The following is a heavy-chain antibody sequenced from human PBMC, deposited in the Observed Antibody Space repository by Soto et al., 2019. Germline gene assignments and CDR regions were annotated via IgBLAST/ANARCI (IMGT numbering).Heavy chain of an antibody. V-gene: IGHV3-74*01. D-gene: IGHD3-9*01. Sequence: EVQLVESGGGFVQPGGSLRLSCTVSGFTFNIYRMHWVRRAPGKGLMWVSLINRDMNTNYADSVKGRFTITRDNAKNMVYLQMNSLRVEDTAVYYCARDFEGLGYWGQGTLVTVSS. CDR3: ARDFEGLGY. CDR2: INRDMNT. CDR1: GFTFNIYR. J-gene: IGHJ4*02.